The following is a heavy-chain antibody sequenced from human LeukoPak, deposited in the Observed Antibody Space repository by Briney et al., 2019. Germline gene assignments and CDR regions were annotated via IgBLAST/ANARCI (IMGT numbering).Heavy chain of an antibody. D-gene: IGHD3-10*01. J-gene: IGHJ3*02. Sequence: PSETLSLTCTVSGGSISSYYWSWIRQPPGKGLEWIGYIYYSGSTNYNPSLKSRVTISVDTSKNQFSLKLSSVTAADTAVYYCAGEWLLWMGAFDIWGEGTMVTVSS. V-gene: IGHV4-59*01. CDR1: GGSISSYY. CDR2: IYYSGST. CDR3: AGEWLLWMGAFDI.